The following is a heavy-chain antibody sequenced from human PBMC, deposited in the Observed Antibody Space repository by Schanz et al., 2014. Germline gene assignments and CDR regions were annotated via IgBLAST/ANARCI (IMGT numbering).Heavy chain of an antibody. V-gene: IGHV3-11*05. CDR2: ISSGSSYA. CDR1: GGSFSGYY. J-gene: IGHJ6*02. D-gene: IGHD3-10*01. Sequence: QVQLQQWGAGLLKPSETLSLTCGVFGGSFSGYYWSWIRQPPGKGLEWVSDISSGSSYANYADSVKGRFTISRDNAKNSLYLQMNSLRAEDTAVYYCARDFDDRRGYGSGYCLGDCMDVWGQGTTVTVSS. CDR3: ARDFDDRRGYGSGYCLGDCMDV.